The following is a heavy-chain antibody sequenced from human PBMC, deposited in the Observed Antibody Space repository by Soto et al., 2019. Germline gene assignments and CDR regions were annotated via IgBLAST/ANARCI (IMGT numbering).Heavy chain of an antibody. CDR1: GGSISSSSYY. CDR3: ARQTGYYYDSSGYSSPGDFDY. D-gene: IGHD3-22*01. Sequence: SETLSLTCTVSGGSISSSSYYWGWIRQPPGKGLEWIGSIYYSGSTYYNPSLKSRVTISVDTSKNQFSLKLSSVTAADTAVYYCARQTGYYYDSSGYSSPGDFDYWGQGTLVTVSS. CDR2: IYYSGST. J-gene: IGHJ4*02. V-gene: IGHV4-39*01.